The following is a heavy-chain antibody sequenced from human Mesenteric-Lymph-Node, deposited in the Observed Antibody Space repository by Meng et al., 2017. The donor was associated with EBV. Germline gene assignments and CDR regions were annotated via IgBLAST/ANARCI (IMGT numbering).Heavy chain of an antibody. V-gene: IGHV4-39*07. CDR3: ARVGYSNWFDP. CDR1: GGSISTTTFY. Sequence: QLRLQEAGPGLGKPSETLSLTCNVSGGSISTTTFYWGWIRQPPGKGLEWIGSIYYSGTTYYNPSLKSRVTISVDTSKNQFSLKLSSVTAADTAVYHCARVGYSNWFDPWGQGTLVTVSS. CDR2: IYYSGTT. J-gene: IGHJ5*02. D-gene: IGHD5-18*01.